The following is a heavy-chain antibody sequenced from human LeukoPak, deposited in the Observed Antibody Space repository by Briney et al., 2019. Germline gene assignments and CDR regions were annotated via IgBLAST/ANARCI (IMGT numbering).Heavy chain of an antibody. CDR2: IYYSGST. CDR1: GGSISSYY. D-gene: IGHD5-24*01. V-gene: IGHV4-59*01. Sequence: SETLSLTCTVSGGSISSYYLSWIRQPPGKGLEWIGYIYYSGSTNYNPSLKSRVTISVDTSKNQFSLKLSSVTAADTAVYYCAREAGYKQTYYFDYWGQGSLVTVSS. CDR3: AREAGYKQTYYFDY. J-gene: IGHJ4*02.